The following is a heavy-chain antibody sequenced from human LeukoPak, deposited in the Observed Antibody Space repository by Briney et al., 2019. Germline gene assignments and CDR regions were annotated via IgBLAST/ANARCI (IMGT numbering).Heavy chain of an antibody. CDR1: GFTFSIYG. Sequence: GGSLRLSCAASGFTFSIYGMHWVRQAPGKGLEWVAVIWYDGSNKYYADSVKGRFTISRDNSKNTLYLQMNSLRAEDTAVYYCARELEPRGGLVGYWGQGTLVTVSS. D-gene: IGHD1-1*01. J-gene: IGHJ4*02. CDR3: ARELEPRGGLVGY. V-gene: IGHV3-33*01. CDR2: IWYDGSNK.